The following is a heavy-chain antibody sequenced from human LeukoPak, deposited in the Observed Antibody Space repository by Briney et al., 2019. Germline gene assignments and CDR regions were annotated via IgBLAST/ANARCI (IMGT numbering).Heavy chain of an antibody. V-gene: IGHV4-38-2*01. CDR2: IYHNERT. CDR3: ARGGSGSYASYMDV. Sequence: SETLSLTCAVSGYSISSDHYRGWIRQPPGTGLEWIGNIYHNERTHYNPSLKSRVIILVDTSKNKFSLKLSSVTAADTAVYYCARGGSGSYASYMDVWGKGTTVTVSS. CDR1: GYSISSDHY. D-gene: IGHD3-10*01. J-gene: IGHJ6*03.